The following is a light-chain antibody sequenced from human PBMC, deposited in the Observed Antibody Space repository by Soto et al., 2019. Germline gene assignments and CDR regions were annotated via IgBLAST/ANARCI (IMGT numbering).Light chain of an antibody. V-gene: IGKV3-15*01. Sequence: VMTHSPATLSVSPGERATLSCTASQSISSNLVWYQQKPGQAPRLLIYGASTRATGIPTRFSGSGSGTEFTLSISSLQSEDFAIYYCQQYKHWPRTFGQGTKVDI. CDR1: QSISSN. J-gene: IGKJ1*01. CDR2: GAS. CDR3: QQYKHWPRT.